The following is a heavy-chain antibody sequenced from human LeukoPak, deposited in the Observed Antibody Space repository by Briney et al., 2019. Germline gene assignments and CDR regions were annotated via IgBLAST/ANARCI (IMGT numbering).Heavy chain of an antibody. D-gene: IGHD2-15*01. CDR1: GFSFSDYY. Sequence: GGSLRLSCATSGFSFSDYYMSWLRQTPGKGLEWVAYISTGGTTMEYAKSVKGRFTISRDNAKDSLYLQMNSLEAEDTAVYYCARDRVGGCRDAFDIWGQGTMVTVSS. V-gene: IGHV3-11*01. CDR3: ARDRVGGCRDAFDI. J-gene: IGHJ3*02. CDR2: ISTGGTTM.